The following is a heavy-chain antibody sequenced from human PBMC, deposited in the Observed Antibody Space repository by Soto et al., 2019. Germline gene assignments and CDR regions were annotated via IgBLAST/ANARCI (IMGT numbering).Heavy chain of an antibody. J-gene: IGHJ4*02. CDR2: INHSGST. CDR3: ARGRPAHYYYDSSGYNFDY. Sequence: SETLSLTCAVYGGSFSGYYWSWIRQPPGKGLEWIGEINHSGSTNYNPSHKSRVTISVDTSKNQFSLKLSSVTAADTAVYYCARGRPAHYYYDSSGYNFDYWGQGTLVTVSS. D-gene: IGHD3-22*01. CDR1: GGSFSGYY. V-gene: IGHV4-34*01.